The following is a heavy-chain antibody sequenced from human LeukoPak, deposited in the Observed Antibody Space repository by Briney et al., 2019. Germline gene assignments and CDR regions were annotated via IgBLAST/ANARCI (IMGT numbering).Heavy chain of an antibody. Sequence: GASVKVSCKASGYTFTSYGISWVRQAPGQGLEWMGWISAYNGNTNYAQKLQGRVTMTTDTSTSTAYMELRSLRSDDTAVYYCARVEPRCSSTSCYRYYYYGMDVWGQGTTVTVSS. V-gene: IGHV1-18*01. CDR3: ARVEPRCSSTSCYRYYYYGMDV. J-gene: IGHJ6*02. D-gene: IGHD2-2*01. CDR1: GYTFTSYG. CDR2: ISAYNGNT.